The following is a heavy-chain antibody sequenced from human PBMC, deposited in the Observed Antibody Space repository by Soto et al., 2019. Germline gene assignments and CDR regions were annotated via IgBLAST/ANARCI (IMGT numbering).Heavy chain of an antibody. CDR1: GFRFGDYA. J-gene: IGHJ6*02. CDR3: TRGAYCGGDCPVSAGMDV. V-gene: IGHV3-49*03. CDR2: IRSKTYGGTR. Sequence: EVQLVQSGGGLVQPGRSLKVSCTTSGFRFGDYAMSWFRQTPGKGPEWTGFIRSKTYGGTREYAASVKGRFTISRDDSKSIVYLQMDSLKTEDTAVYYCTRGAYCGGDCPVSAGMDVWGQGTTVTVSS. D-gene: IGHD2-21*02.